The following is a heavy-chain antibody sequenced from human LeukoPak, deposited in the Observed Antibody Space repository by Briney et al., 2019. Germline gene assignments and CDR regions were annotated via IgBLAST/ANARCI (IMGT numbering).Heavy chain of an antibody. CDR1: GFTVSSNY. Sequence: GGSLRLSCAASGFTVSSNYMSWVRQAPGKGLEWVSVIYSGGSTYYADSVKGRFTISRDNSKNTLYLQMNSLRAEDTAVYYCAKAYLTWELLYFDYWGQGTLVTVSS. CDR2: IYSGGST. D-gene: IGHD1-26*01. CDR3: AKAYLTWELLYFDY. J-gene: IGHJ4*02. V-gene: IGHV3-66*01.